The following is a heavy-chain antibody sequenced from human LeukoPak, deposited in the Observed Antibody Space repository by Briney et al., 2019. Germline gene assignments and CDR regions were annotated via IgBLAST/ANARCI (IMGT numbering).Heavy chain of an antibody. CDR3: AKALIAVAGLIDY. Sequence: GGSLRLSCAAPGFTFDDYAMHWVRQAPGKGLEWVSGISWNSGSIGYADSVKGRFTISRDNAKNSLYLQMNSLRAEDTALYYCAKALIAVAGLIDYWGQGTLVTVSS. J-gene: IGHJ4*02. CDR1: GFTFDDYA. V-gene: IGHV3-9*01. CDR2: ISWNSGSI. D-gene: IGHD6-19*01.